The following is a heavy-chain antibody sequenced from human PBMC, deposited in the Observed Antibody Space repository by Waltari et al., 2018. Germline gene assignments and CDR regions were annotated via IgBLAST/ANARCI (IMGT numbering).Heavy chain of an antibody. V-gene: IGHV1-8*01. Sequence: QVQLVQSGAEVKKPGASVKVSCKASGYTFTSYDINWVRQTTGHGLEWMGWMNPNSGNTGYAQKFQGRVTMTRNTSISTAYMELSSLRSEDTAVYYCARAYYNFWSGYYRGAFDIWGQGTMVTVSS. CDR3: ARAYYNFWSGYYRGAFDI. CDR2: MNPNSGNT. CDR1: GYTFTSYD. D-gene: IGHD3-3*01. J-gene: IGHJ3*02.